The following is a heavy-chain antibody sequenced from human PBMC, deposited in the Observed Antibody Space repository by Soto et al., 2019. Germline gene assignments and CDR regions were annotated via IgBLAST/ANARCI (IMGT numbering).Heavy chain of an antibody. CDR3: AREDSSGSLGFDY. CDR1: VFTFISYS. Sequence: PGWSLRLSCASSVFTFISYSMNWVRQAPGKGLEWVSYISSSSSTIYYADSVKGRFTISRDNAKNSLYLQMNSLRDEDTAVYYCAREDSSGSLGFDYWGQGTLVTVSS. CDR2: ISSSSSTI. V-gene: IGHV3-48*02. J-gene: IGHJ4*02. D-gene: IGHD3-22*01.